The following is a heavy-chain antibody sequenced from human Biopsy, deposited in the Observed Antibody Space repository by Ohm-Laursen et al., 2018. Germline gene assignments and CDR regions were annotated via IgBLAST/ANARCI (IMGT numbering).Heavy chain of an antibody. J-gene: IGHJ5*02. CDR2: MIPSSGKT. D-gene: IGHD3-3*01. CDR3: ARVRSGGRVTVFGVEVKTGWLDT. CDR1: GYSFSTYD. Sequence: ASVKVSCKASGYSFSTYDVNWVRQARGQGLEWMGWMIPSSGKTGYAQRFQGRVTMTRSTSITTAYMELSSLGSEDTAVYYCARVRSGGRVTVFGVEVKTGWLDTWGQGTLVTVSS. V-gene: IGHV1-8*01.